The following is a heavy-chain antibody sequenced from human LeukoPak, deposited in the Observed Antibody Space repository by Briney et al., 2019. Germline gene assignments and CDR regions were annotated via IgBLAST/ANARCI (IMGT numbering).Heavy chain of an antibody. CDR2: IDWADDK. CDR3: AHRPGGSGSYYIFDY. J-gene: IGHJ4*02. Sequence: SGPTLVKPTQTLTLTCTVSGFSLSTSGMCVSWFRQPPGKALEWLAHIDWADDKYYSTSLKTRLTISKDTSKNQVVLTMTNMDPVDTATYYCAHRPGGSGSYYIFDYWGQGTLVTVSS. V-gene: IGHV2-70*12. D-gene: IGHD3-10*01. CDR1: GFSLSTSGMC.